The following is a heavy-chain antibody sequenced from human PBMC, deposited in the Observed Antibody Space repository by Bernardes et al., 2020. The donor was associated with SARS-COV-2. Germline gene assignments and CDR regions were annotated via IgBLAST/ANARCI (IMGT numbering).Heavy chain of an antibody. CDR1: GGPISSSNSY. CDR2: IYYSGDT. V-gene: IGHV4-39*01. Sequence: SEPLSLTCTVSGGPISSSNSYWGWLLQPPGKGLEWIGSIYYSGDTLDNPSLKSRVTISVDRSKNQFSLQLNSVTAADTAVYYCARQGYSHGSLFYYYGMDVWGQGTTVTVSS. CDR3: ARQGYSHGSLFYYYGMDV. D-gene: IGHD5-18*01. J-gene: IGHJ6*02.